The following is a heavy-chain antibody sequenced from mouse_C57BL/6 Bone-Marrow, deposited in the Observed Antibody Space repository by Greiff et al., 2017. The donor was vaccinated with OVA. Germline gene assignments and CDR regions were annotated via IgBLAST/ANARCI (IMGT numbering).Heavy chain of an antibody. CDR3: ARLLRDYAMDY. D-gene: IGHD1-1*01. Sequence: EVKLMESGGGLVQPGESLKLSCESNEYEFPSHDMSWVRKTPEKRLELVAAINSDGGSTYYPDTMERRFIISRDNTKKTLYLQMSSLMSEDTALYYCARLLRDYAMDYWGQGTSVTVSS. CDR2: INSDGGST. J-gene: IGHJ4*01. CDR1: EYEFPSHD. V-gene: IGHV5-2*01.